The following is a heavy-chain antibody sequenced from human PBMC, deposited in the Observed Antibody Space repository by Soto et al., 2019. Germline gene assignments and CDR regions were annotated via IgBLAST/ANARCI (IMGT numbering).Heavy chain of an antibody. CDR3: AIGLRNYYGVDV. Sequence: EVQLVESGGGLVQPGGSLRLSCVASGFTFSDYWIHWVRQAPGKGLVWVSRIKFDGSFTSYADSVKGRFTISRDNARHTVHPQMNSLRAEDTGAYYCAIGLRNYYGVDVWGQGTTVTVSS. J-gene: IGHJ6*02. D-gene: IGHD4-17*01. CDR1: GFTFSDYW. CDR2: IKFDGSFT. V-gene: IGHV3-74*01.